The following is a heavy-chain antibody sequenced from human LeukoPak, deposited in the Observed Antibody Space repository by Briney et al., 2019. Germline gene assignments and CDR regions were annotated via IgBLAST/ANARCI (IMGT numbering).Heavy chain of an antibody. D-gene: IGHD6-19*01. CDR1: GGSVTNRRNF. CDR2: VYESGRV. CDR3: SRLKGSVAGES. V-gene: IGHV4-39*01. J-gene: IGHJ5*02. Sequence: KPSETLSLTCSVSGGSVTNRRNFWGWARQPPGKGLEWIGSVYESGRVSYNASLKSRVTISVDTTKNQFFLKLTSVTATDTAVYYCSRLKGSVAGESWGQGTLVTVSS.